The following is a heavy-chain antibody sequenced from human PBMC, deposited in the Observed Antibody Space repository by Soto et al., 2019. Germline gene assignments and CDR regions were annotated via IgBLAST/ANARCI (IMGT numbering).Heavy chain of an antibody. CDR2: IYESGYT. D-gene: IGHD5-18*01. V-gene: IGHV4-31*02. CDR1: GASVSSGACY. CDR3: VRALRHTDMVYPWFDP. J-gene: IGHJ5*02. Sequence: SETLSLTCTVSGASVSSGACYGGWVLQRPGRGLEWIGYIYESGYTYYNTSLKSRLTISLDRSNNQFSLGLTSVTTADTAVYYCVRALRHTDMVYPWFDPWGQGTLVTVSS.